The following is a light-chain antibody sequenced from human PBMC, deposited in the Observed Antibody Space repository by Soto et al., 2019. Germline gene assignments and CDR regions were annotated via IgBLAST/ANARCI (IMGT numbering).Light chain of an antibody. CDR2: WAS. J-gene: IGKJ1*01. V-gene: IGKV4-1*01. CDR1: QSVLYRSNTKNY. CDR3: QQYYSLPPT. Sequence: DIVMTQSPDSLAVSLGERAXINCKSSQSVLYRSNTKNYLAWYQQKPGQPPNLLIYWASTRESGVPDRFSGSGSGTDFTLTISSLQAEDVAVYYCQQYYSLPPTFGQGTKVEIK.